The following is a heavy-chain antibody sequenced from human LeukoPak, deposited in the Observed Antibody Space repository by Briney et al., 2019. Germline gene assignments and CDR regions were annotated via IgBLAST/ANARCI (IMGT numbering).Heavy chain of an antibody. V-gene: IGHV3-21*01. CDR1: GFTFSSYS. J-gene: IGHJ3*02. Sequence: GGSLRLSCAASGFTFSSYSMNWVRQAPGKGLEWVSSISSSSSYIYYADSVKGRFTISRDNAKNSLYLQMNSLRAEDTAVYYCAKDNFDSSGTQYDAFDTWGQGTMVTVSS. CDR2: ISSSSSYI. D-gene: IGHD3-22*01. CDR3: AKDNFDSSGTQYDAFDT.